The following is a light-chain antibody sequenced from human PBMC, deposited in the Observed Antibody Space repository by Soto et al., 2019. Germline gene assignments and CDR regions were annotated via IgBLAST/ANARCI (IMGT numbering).Light chain of an antibody. CDR3: TSYTSSRTYV. J-gene: IGLJ1*01. CDR1: SNDVGAYNY. Sequence: ALTQPASVSGSPGQSITVSCTGTSNDVGAYNYVSWYQQHPGTAPKLMIYDVSNRPSGVSNRFSSSKSGNTASLTISGLQAEDEADYYCTSYTSSRTYVFGTGTKVTVL. CDR2: DVS. V-gene: IGLV2-14*03.